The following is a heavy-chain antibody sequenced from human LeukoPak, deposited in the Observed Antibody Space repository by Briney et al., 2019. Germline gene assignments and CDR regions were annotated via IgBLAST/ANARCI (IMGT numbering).Heavy chain of an antibody. Sequence: PSQTLSLTCAVYGGSSSGYYWSWVRQPPGKGLEGIGEINHSGSTNYNPSLKSRVTISVDTSKNQFSLKLSSGTAADTAVYYCARGRGYCSSTSCSHYYGMDVWGKGTTVTVSS. CDR3: ARGRGYCSSTSCSHYYGMDV. D-gene: IGHD2-2*01. CDR2: INHSGST. V-gene: IGHV4-34*01. CDR1: GGSSSGYY. J-gene: IGHJ6*04.